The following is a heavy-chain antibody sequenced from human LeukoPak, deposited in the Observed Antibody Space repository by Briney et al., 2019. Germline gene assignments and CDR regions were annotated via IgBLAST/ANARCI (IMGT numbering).Heavy chain of an antibody. CDR2: MYNSVSI. CDR3: ARNSSSGFFDY. D-gene: IGHD6-6*01. Sequence: SETLSLTCVASGYSIRNGDYWGWIRQSPGKGLEWIASMYNSVSIHYNPSLKSRVTILVDTSKNEFSLKMRSVTAADTAVYYCARNSSSGFFDYWGQGTLATVSS. J-gene: IGHJ4*02. V-gene: IGHV4-38-2*01. CDR1: GYSIRNGDY.